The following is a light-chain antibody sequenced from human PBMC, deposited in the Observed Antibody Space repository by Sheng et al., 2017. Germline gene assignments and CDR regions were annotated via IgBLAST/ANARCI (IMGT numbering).Light chain of an antibody. J-gene: IGLJ1*01. CDR3: AGWDDSLSGFYV. CDR2: DVF. Sequence: QSALTQPASVSGSPGQSITISCTGTSSDVGGSNYVSWYQQHPGTAPKLIIYDVFNRPSGVSDRFSGSKSGTSASLAISGLRSEDEADYYCAGWDDSLSGFYVFGTGTRVTVL. V-gene: IGLV2-14*03. CDR1: SSDVGGSNY.